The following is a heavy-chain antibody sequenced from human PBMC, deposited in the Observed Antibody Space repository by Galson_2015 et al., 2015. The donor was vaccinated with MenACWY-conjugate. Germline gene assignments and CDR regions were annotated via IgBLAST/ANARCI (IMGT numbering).Heavy chain of an antibody. Sequence: SLRLSCAGSGFSFDEFAMHWVRQAPGKGPEWISVISWDGANTHFADSVKGRFTFSRDNAKNSLFLEMNSLTPEDSALYYCAKYGHPDDFWTGFFDSWGQGTLVTVSS. CDR3: AKYGHPDDFWTGFFDS. D-gene: IGHD3/OR15-3a*01. J-gene: IGHJ4*02. CDR2: ISWDGANT. CDR1: GFSFDEFA. V-gene: IGHV3-43*01.